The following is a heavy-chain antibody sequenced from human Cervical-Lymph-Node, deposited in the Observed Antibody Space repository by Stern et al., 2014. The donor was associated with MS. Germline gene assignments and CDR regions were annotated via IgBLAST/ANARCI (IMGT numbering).Heavy chain of an antibody. CDR3: ARHGGPNWNHEAHNWFDP. J-gene: IGHJ5*02. D-gene: IGHD1-14*01. CDR2: ICPGTPDT. CDR1: GFSFTTYW. Sequence: EVQLVESGAEVKEPGESLKISCKVSGFSFTTYWNGLGRQLPGTGLGWMGIICPGTPDTRYSPAFQGQVTISADKSISTAYLQWSSLKASDSAMYYCARHGGPNWNHEAHNWFDPWGQLTLVTVSS. V-gene: IGHV5-51*01.